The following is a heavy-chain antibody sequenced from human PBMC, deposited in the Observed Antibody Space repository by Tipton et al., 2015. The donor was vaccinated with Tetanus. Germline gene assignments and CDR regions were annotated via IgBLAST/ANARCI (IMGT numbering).Heavy chain of an antibody. J-gene: IGHJ4*02. CDR3: VRPDRYCSGGSCYLALDY. CDR1: GGSFSTYI. CDR2: IIPKWDTT. Sequence: QLVQSGAEVKKPGSSVKVSCKTSGGSFSTYITSWVRQAPGQGLEWMGGIIPKWDTTKYAQKFEGRVTITADESATTAHMELRSLTPEDTAMYYCVRPDRYCSGGSCYLALDYWGQGTMVTVSS. V-gene: IGHV1-69*01. D-gene: IGHD2-15*01.